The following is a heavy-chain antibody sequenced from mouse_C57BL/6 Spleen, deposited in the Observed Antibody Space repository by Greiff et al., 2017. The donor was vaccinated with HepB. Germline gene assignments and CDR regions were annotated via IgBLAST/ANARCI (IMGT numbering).Heavy chain of an antibody. V-gene: IGHV1-54*01. J-gene: IGHJ4*01. CDR2: INPGSGGT. CDR3: ARSDDLYAMDY. Sequence: VQLQQSGAELVRPGTSVKVSCKASGYAFTNYLIEWVKQRPGQGLEWIGVINPGSGGTNDNEKFKGKATLTADKSSSTAYMQLSSLTSEDSAVYFCARSDDLYAMDYWGQGTSVTVSS. CDR1: GYAFTNYL. D-gene: IGHD2-12*01.